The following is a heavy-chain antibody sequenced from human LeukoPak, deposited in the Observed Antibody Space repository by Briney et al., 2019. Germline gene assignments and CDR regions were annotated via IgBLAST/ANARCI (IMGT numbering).Heavy chain of an antibody. D-gene: IGHD3-9*01. CDR1: GGIFSSYA. Sequence: SVKVSCKASGGIFSSYAISWVRQAPGQGLEWMGGIIPIFGTANYAQKLQGRVTITADESTSTAYMELSSLRSEDTAVYYCAREGIYDILTGQAGSDYGMDVWGQGTTVTVSS. J-gene: IGHJ6*02. CDR2: IIPIFGTA. CDR3: AREGIYDILTGQAGSDYGMDV. V-gene: IGHV1-69*13.